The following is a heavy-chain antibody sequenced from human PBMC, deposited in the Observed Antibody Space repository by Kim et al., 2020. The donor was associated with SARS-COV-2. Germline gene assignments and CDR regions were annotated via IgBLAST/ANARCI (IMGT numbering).Heavy chain of an antibody. D-gene: IGHD3-10*02. J-gene: IGHJ3*01. CDR2: ISGGGGNT. CDR3: ARDVRGTRAFDV. Sequence: GGSLRLSCAASGFIFRNYGMTWVRQAPGKGLEWVSIISGGGGNTYYADSVKGRFTISRDNSKNTLDLQMNSLRAEDTAVYYCARDVRGTRAFDVWGQG. V-gene: IGHV3-23*01. CDR1: GFIFRNYG.